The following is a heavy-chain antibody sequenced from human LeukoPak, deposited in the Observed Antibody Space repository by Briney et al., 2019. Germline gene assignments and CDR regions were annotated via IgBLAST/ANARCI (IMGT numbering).Heavy chain of an antibody. CDR3: ARVSVCPRCHFDY. CDR1: GLTFSDSA. CDR2: IRNKANSYAT. D-gene: IGHD5/OR15-5a*01. J-gene: IGHJ4*02. Sequence: GGSLKLSCAASGLTFSDSAMHWVRQASGKGLEWVGRIRNKANSYATAYAASLKGRFTISRDDSRNTAYLQMNSLRADDTAVYYCARVSVCPRCHFDYWGQGTLVTVSS. V-gene: IGHV3-73*01.